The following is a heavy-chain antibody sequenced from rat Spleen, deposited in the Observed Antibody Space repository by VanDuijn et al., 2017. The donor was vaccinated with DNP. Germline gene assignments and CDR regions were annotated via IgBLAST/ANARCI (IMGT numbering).Heavy chain of an antibody. CDR1: GFSLTSYG. Sequence: QVQLRESGPGLVQPSQTLSLTCTVSGFSLTSYGVSWVRQPPGKGLEWLGAIWSGGSTDYNSAHKSRLSINRDTSKRQVLLKMNSLQTEDTAMYVCASSGNYGNYYTMDAWGQGTSVTVSS. D-gene: IGHD1-11*01. V-gene: IGHV2-16*01. CDR3: ASSGNYGNYYTMDA. CDR2: IWSGGST. J-gene: IGHJ4*01.